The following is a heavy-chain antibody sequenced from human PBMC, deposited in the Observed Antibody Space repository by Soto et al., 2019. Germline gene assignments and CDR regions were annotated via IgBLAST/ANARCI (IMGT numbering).Heavy chain of an antibody. Sequence: QVQLVQSGAEVKKPGSSVKVSCKASGGTFSSDAISWVRQAPGQGLEWMGGIIPIFGTANYAQKFQGRVTITADEFTGTVYMELSSLTSEDTAVYYCARAGNAAFRAPFDPWGQGTLVTVSS. CDR2: IIPIFGTA. CDR3: ARAGNAAFRAPFDP. V-gene: IGHV1-69*01. D-gene: IGHD6-13*01. J-gene: IGHJ5*02. CDR1: GGTFSSDA.